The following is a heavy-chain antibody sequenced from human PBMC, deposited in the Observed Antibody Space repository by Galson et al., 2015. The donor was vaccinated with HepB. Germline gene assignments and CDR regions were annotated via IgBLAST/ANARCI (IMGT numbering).Heavy chain of an antibody. CDR2: ISTNGATTYYT. CDR3: TTDPSKDVWRTEYYDLDV. V-gene: IGHV3-15*05. D-gene: IGHD3-3*01. CDR1: GLTFSGYT. J-gene: IGHJ6*02. Sequence: SLRLSCAASGLTFSGYTMSWVRQSPGRGLQWVSYISTNGATTYYTDYAAPVKGRFTISRDDSKNTLFLQMNSLTPEDTAVYYCTTDPSKDVWRTEYYDLDVWGQGTTVTVSS.